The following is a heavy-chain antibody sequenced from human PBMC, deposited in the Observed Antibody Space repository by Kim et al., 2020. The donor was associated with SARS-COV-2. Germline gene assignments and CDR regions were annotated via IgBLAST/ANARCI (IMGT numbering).Heavy chain of an antibody. Sequence: GGSLRLSCAASGFTFSSYSMNWVRQAPGKGLEWVSYISSSSSTIYYADSVKGRFTISRDNAKNSLYLQMNSLRDEDTAAYYCARETYDYIWGSYRYLFDYWGQGTLVTVSS. CDR2: ISSSSSTI. CDR3: ARETYDYIWGSYRYLFDY. D-gene: IGHD3-16*02. V-gene: IGHV3-48*02. CDR1: GFTFSSYS. J-gene: IGHJ4*02.